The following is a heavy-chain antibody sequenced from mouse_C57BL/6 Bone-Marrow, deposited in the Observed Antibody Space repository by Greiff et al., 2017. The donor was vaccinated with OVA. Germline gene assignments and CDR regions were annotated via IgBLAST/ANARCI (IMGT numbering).Heavy chain of an antibody. CDR1: GFSFNTYA. Sequence: EVQVVESGGGLVQPKGSLKLSCAASGFSFNTYAMNWVRQAPGKGLEWVARIRSKSNNYATYYADSVKDRFTISRDDSESMLYLQMNNLKTEDTAMYYCVRQGYDGYYPYYAMDYWGQGTSVTVSS. D-gene: IGHD2-3*01. CDR3: VRQGYDGYYPYYAMDY. J-gene: IGHJ4*01. CDR2: IRSKSNNYAT. V-gene: IGHV10-1*01.